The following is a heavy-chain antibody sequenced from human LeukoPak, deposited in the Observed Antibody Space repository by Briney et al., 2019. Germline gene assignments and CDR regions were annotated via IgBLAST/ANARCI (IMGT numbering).Heavy chain of an antibody. D-gene: IGHD2-21*01. CDR2: ISGSGGNT. V-gene: IGHV3-23*01. Sequence: GGSLRLSCVAYAFTFSSYAMSWVRQAPGKGLEWVSAISGSGGNTYYADSVKGRFTISRDNSKNTLYLQMNSLRAEDTAAYYCAKVVHIVVVNDAFDIWGQGTMVTVSS. J-gene: IGHJ3*02. CDR3: AKVVHIVVVNDAFDI. CDR1: AFTFSSYA.